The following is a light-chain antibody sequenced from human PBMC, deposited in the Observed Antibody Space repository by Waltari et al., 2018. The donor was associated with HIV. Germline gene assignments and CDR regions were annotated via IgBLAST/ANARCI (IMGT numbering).Light chain of an antibody. V-gene: IGLV1-51*02. CDR2: ENN. J-gene: IGLJ2*01. CDR1: SSNIGNFY. Sequence: QSVLTQPPSVSAAPGQQVHISCSGSSSNIGNFYLSWYQQLPGTAPKLLIYENNKRPSGIPDRFSGSKSGTSATLCITGLQTGDEAKYYCGTWDSSLSAGVVFGGGTKLTVL. CDR3: GTWDSSLSAGVV.